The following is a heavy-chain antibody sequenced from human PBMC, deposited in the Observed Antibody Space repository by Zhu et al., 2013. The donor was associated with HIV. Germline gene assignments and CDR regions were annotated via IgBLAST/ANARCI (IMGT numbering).Heavy chain of an antibody. CDR1: GYTFTGYY. CDR3: ARSPGYSSSRDAFDI. V-gene: IGHV1-2*02. Sequence: QSGAEVKKPGASVKVSCKASGYTFTGYYMHWVRQAPGQGLEWMGWINPNSGGTNYAQKFQGRVTMTRDTSISTAYMELSRLRSDDTAVYYCARSPGYSSSRDAFDIWGQGTMVTVSS. CDR2: INPNSGGT. D-gene: IGHD6-13*01. J-gene: IGHJ3*02.